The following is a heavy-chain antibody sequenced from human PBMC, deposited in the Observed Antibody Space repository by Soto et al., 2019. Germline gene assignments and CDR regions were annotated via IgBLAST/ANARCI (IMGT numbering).Heavy chain of an antibody. D-gene: IGHD2-15*01. V-gene: IGHV3-11*01. CDR3: ARDLGCSGGSCYFNWFDP. CDR2: ISSSGSTI. J-gene: IGHJ5*02. Sequence: QVQLVESGGGLVKPGGSLRLSCAASGFTFSDYYMSWICQAPGKGLEWVSYISSSGSTIYYADSVKGRFTISRDNAKNSLYLQMNSRRDEDTAVYYCARDLGCSGGSCYFNWFDPWGQGTLVTVSS. CDR1: GFTFSDYY.